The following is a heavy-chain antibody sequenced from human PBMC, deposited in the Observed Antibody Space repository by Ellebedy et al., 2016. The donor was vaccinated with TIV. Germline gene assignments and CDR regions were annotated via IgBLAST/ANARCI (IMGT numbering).Heavy chain of an antibody. CDR3: ARPMEVAAVVYYYGMDV. J-gene: IGHJ6*02. D-gene: IGHD2-15*01. Sequence: GGSLRLXXAASGFTFSDYAMHWVRQAPGKGLEWVAVMSYNGGDKYHADSVQGRFTISRDNSRNTLYLQMNSLRGEDTAVYYCARPMEVAAVVYYYGMDVWGQGTTVTVSS. CDR1: GFTFSDYA. CDR2: MSYNGGDK. V-gene: IGHV3-30-3*01.